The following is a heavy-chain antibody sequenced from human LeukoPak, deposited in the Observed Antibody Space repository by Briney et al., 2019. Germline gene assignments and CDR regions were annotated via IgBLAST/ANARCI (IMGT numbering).Heavy chain of an antibody. CDR1: GFPFSSHG. Sequence: GSLRLSCAASGFPFSSHGMSWVRQAPGKGLEWVSGIIGGAGSTYYADSVKGRFTISGDNSKNTLFLQMNSLRAEDTAVYYCAHGAMYQLDYWGQGTLVTVSS. D-gene: IGHD2-2*01. J-gene: IGHJ4*02. V-gene: IGHV3-23*01. CDR2: IIGGAGST. CDR3: AHGAMYQLDY.